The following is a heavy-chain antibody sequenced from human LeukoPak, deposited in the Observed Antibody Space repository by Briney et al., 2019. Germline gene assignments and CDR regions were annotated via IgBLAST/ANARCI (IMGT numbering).Heavy chain of an antibody. CDR3: ARDGNFDF. CDR1: GYTFTGYY. V-gene: IGHV1-2*02. CDR2: INPNSGDT. Sequence: ASVKVSCKASGYTFTGYYMHWVRQAPGQGLEWMGWINPNSGDTNYAQKLRGRVNVTGDTSINTAYLDLSGLRSDDTAIYYCARDGNFDFWGQGTLVTVSS. J-gene: IGHJ4*02.